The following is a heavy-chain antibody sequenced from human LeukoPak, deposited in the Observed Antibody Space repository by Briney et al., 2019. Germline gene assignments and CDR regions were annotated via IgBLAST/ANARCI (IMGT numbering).Heavy chain of an antibody. CDR3: AREDSGYGDYYYYGMDV. J-gene: IGHJ6*02. CDR1: GFTFSSYA. D-gene: IGHD4/OR15-4a*01. V-gene: IGHV3-23*01. Sequence: GGSLRLSCAASGFTFSSYAMSWVRQAPGEGLEWVSAISGSGDRTYYADSVKGRFTISRDNSKNTLYLQMNSLRAEDTAVYYCAREDSGYGDYYYYGMDVWGQGTTVTVSS. CDR2: ISGSGDRT.